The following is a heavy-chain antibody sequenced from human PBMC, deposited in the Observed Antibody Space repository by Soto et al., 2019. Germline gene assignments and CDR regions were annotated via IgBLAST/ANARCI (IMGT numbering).Heavy chain of an antibody. Sequence: SVKVSCKASGGTFSSYAISWVRQTPGQGLEWMGGIIPIFGTANYAQKFQGRVTITADKSTSTAYMELSSLRSEDTAVYYCATGRDSYNRIFDYWGQGTLVTVSS. J-gene: IGHJ4*02. V-gene: IGHV1-69*06. D-gene: IGHD1-26*01. CDR2: IIPIFGTA. CDR1: GGTFSSYA. CDR3: ATGRDSYNRIFDY.